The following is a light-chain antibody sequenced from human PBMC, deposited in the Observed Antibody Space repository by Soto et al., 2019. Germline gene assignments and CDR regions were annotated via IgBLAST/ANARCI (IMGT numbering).Light chain of an antibody. CDR2: GAS. CDR3: QQYNYWPPWT. V-gene: IGKV3-15*01. CDR1: QSIGSN. Sequence: ETVMTQSPATLSVSPGERATLSCRASQSIGSNLAWYQPKPGQAPRLLIYGASTRATGIPARFSGSGSGTEFTLTISSLQSEDLAVYYCQQYNYWPPWTFGQGTTVEIK. J-gene: IGKJ1*01.